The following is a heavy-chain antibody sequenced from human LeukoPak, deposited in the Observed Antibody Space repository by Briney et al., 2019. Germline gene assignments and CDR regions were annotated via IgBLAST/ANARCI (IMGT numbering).Heavy chain of an antibody. CDR1: GGSISSGGYS. Sequence: SETLSLTCAVSGGSISSGGYSWSWIRQPPGKGLEWIGYIYHSGSTYYNPSLKSRVTISVDRSKNQFSLKLSSVTAADTAVYYCASTRNYYDSSGYYLLDYWGQGTLVTVSS. J-gene: IGHJ4*02. V-gene: IGHV4-30-2*01. D-gene: IGHD3-22*01. CDR3: ASTRNYYDSSGYYLLDY. CDR2: IYHSGST.